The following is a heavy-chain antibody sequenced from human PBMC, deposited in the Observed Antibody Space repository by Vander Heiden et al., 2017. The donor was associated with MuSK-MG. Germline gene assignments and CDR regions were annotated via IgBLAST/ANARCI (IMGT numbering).Heavy chain of an antibody. CDR3: ATTKDYGSGSLPYYMDG. CDR2: IYYSGST. Sequence: QVQLQESGPGLVKPSQTLSLPCTVSGGSIRSVYYYWIWIRQPPGKGREWIGYIYYSGSTYYNPSLKSRVTRSVDTAKNQFSLKLSSVTDADTAVYYGATTKDYGSGSLPYYMDGWGKGTTGTVAS. J-gene: IGHJ6*03. V-gene: IGHV4-30-4*08. CDR1: GGSIRSVYYY. D-gene: IGHD3-10*01.